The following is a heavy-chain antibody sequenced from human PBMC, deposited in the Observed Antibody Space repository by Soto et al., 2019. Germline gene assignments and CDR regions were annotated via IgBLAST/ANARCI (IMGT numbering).Heavy chain of an antibody. D-gene: IGHD3-3*01. CDR2: ISGSGGST. CDR1: GFTFSSYA. V-gene: IGHV3-23*01. J-gene: IGHJ4*02. CDR3: AKDRSPGKDFLEWLFTISPFDY. Sequence: PGGSLRPSCAASGFTFSSYAMSWVRQAPGKGLEWVSAISGSGGSTYYADSVKGRFTISRDNSKNTLYLQMNSLRAEDTAVYYCAKDRSPGKDFLEWLFTISPFDYWGQGTLVTVSS.